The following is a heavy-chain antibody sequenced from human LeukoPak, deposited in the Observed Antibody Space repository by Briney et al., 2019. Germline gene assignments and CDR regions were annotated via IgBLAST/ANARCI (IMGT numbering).Heavy chain of an antibody. CDR2: IYYSGST. Sequence: SETLSLTCTVSGGSISSGDYYWSWIRQPPGKGLEWIVYIYYSGSTYYNPSLKSRVTISVDTSKNQFSLKLSSVTAADTAVYYCASYSSSWYERGGTFDYWGQGTLVTVSS. J-gene: IGHJ4*02. V-gene: IGHV4-30-4*08. CDR3: ASYSSSWYERGGTFDY. D-gene: IGHD6-13*01. CDR1: GGSISSGDYY.